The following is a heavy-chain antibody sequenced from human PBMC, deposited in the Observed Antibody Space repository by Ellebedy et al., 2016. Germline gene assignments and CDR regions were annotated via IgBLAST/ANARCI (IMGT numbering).Heavy chain of an antibody. V-gene: IGHV3-64D*06. Sequence: GGSLKISXSASGFTFSSYAMHWVRQAPGKGLEYVSAISSNGGSTYYADSVKGRFTISRDNSKNTLYLQMSSLRAEDTAVYYCVKDLVVVTGGPDYWGQGTLVTVSS. J-gene: IGHJ4*02. CDR2: ISSNGGST. CDR3: VKDLVVVTGGPDY. D-gene: IGHD2-21*02. CDR1: GFTFSSYA.